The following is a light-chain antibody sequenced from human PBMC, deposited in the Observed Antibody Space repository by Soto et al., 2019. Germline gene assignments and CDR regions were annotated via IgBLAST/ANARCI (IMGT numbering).Light chain of an antibody. V-gene: IGLV2-14*01. J-gene: IGLJ1*01. CDR2: DVS. Sequence: SVLSQPAPVSGSPLHSITLSCPATSSDVGGYNYVSWYQQHPGKAPKLMIYDVSNRHSGVSNRFSGSKSGNTASLTISGLQAEDEADYYCSSYTSSSTLDVFGTGTKVNV. CDR3: SSYTSSSTLDV. CDR1: SSDVGGYNY.